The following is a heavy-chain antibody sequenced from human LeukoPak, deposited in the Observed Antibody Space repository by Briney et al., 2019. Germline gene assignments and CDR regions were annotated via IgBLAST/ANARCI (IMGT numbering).Heavy chain of an antibody. CDR3: ARCSGGSSFHSDDV. J-gene: IGHJ4*02. D-gene: IGHD2-15*01. Sequence: PGGSLRLSCAASGFTFSLYSMNWVRQAPGKGLEWVSSISSGSTYMFYADSVKGRFTISRDNAKNSLYLQMNSLRVEDTALYYCARCSGGSSFHSDDVWGQRALFSVSS. CDR2: ISSGSTYM. V-gene: IGHV3-21*01. CDR1: GFTFSLYS.